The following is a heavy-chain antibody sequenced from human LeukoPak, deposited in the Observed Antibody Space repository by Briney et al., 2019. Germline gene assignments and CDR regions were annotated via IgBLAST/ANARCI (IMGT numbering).Heavy chain of an antibody. Sequence: PSETLSLTCTVSGGSISSHYWSWIRQPPGKGLEWIGYIYYSGSTNYNPSLKSRVTISVDTSKNQFSLTLSSVTAADTAVYYCARGEGRSSSWYGIAPDYWGQGTLVIVSS. D-gene: IGHD6-13*01. CDR1: GGSISSHY. J-gene: IGHJ4*02. CDR2: IYYSGST. V-gene: IGHV4-59*11. CDR3: ARGEGRSSSWYGIAPDY.